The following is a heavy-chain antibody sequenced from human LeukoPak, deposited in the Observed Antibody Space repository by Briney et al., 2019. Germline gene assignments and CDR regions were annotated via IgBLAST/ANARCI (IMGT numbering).Heavy chain of an antibody. CDR3: ARGTSIFGVAHYFDY. CDR2: INHSGST. V-gene: IGHV4-34*01. D-gene: IGHD3-3*01. J-gene: IGHJ4*02. CDR1: GGSFSGYY. Sequence: KPSETLSLTCAVYGGSFSGYYWSWIRQPPGKGLEWIGEINHSGSTNYNPSLKSRVTISVDTSKNQFSLKLSSVTAADTAVYYCARGTSIFGVAHYFDYWGQGTLVTVSS.